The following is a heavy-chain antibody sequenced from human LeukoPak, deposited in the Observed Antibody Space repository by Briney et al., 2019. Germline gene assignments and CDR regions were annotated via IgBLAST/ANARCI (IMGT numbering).Heavy chain of an antibody. CDR1: GFTFSSYS. Sequence: PGGSLRLSCAASGFTFSSYSMNWVRHAPGKGLVWVSRVNSDGSSTTYADSVKGRFTISRDNAKNTLYLQMNSLRAEDTAVYYCASLFLCYGCSSSSHNFNIWGKGTMVTVSS. D-gene: IGHD6-6*01. J-gene: IGHJ3*02. V-gene: IGHV3-74*01. CDR3: ASLFLCYGCSSSSHNFNI. CDR2: VNSDGSST.